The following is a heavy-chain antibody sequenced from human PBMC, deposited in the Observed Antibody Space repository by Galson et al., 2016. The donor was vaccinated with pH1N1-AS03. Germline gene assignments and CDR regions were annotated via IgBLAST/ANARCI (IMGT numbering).Heavy chain of an antibody. Sequence: SLRLSCAGSGFTFNRYSLNWVRQAPGKGLEWVSSITSSSSSIYYADSVKGRFTISRDNAKNSLYLQMNSLRAEDTAVYFCARDRYGGNFGMDVWGQGTTVIVSS. CDR1: GFTFNRYS. D-gene: IGHD1-14*01. J-gene: IGHJ6*02. CDR3: ARDRYGGNFGMDV. CDR2: ITSSSSSI. V-gene: IGHV3-21*01.